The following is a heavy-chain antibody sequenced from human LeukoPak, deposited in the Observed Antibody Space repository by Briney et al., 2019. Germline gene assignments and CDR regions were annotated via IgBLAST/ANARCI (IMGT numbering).Heavy chain of an antibody. D-gene: IGHD4-17*01. Sequence: GGSLRLSCVASGFTFSSYSMQWVRQTPGKGLEWVSILSYDGTNTYYGESVKGRFTISRDNSQNTVYLQMNSLRAEDTAVYYCAKGGTSVTRYVDYWGQGTLVTVSS. J-gene: IGHJ4*02. CDR1: GFTFSSYS. V-gene: IGHV3-30*18. CDR3: AKGGTSVTRYVDY. CDR2: LSYDGTNT.